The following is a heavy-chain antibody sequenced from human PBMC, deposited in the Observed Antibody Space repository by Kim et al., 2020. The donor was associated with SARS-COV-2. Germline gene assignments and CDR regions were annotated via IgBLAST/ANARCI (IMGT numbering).Heavy chain of an antibody. V-gene: IGHV4-39*01. CDR2: VYYSGST. J-gene: IGHJ6*02. Sequence: SETLSLTCTVSGGSISSSSYYWGWIRQPPGKGLEYIAYVYYSGSTYYNPSLKSRVTISIDTSKNQFSLKLSSVTAADTAFYYCVRHKSYYGIDVWGQGTT. D-gene: IGHD3-16*01. CDR1: GGSISSSSYY. CDR3: VRHKSYYGIDV.